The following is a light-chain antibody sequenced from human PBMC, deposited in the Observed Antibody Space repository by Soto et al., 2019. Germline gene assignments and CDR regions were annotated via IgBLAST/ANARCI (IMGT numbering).Light chain of an antibody. CDR3: QQLWTYPLT. V-gene: IGKV1-9*01. J-gene: IGKJ4*01. CDR1: QTINSY. CDR2: AAS. Sequence: DIQMTQSPSSLSASVGDRVTITCRASQTINSYLNWYQQKPGEAPKLLISAASTLHSGVPSRFSGSGSGTDFTLTISSLQPEDFATYYCQQLWTYPLTFGGGTKVEI.